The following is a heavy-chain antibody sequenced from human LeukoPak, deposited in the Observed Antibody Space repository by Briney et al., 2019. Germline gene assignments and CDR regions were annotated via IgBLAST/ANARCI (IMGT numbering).Heavy chain of an antibody. CDR1: GYSVTSEW. V-gene: IGHV5-51*01. CDR2: IYPGDSDT. Sequence: LKTSYKGDGYSVTSEWSAWVCQMPGKNLEWMGIIYPGDSDTRYSPSFQGQVTISADKSISTAYLQWSSLKASDTAMYYCARLQSRTTFWFDPWGQGTLVTVSS. J-gene: IGHJ5*02. CDR3: ARLQSRTTFWFDP. D-gene: IGHD4-17*01.